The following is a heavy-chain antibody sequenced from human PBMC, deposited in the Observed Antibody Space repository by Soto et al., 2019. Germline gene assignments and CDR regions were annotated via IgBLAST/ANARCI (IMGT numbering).Heavy chain of an antibody. CDR2: INPNSGGT. CDR1: GYTFTGYY. Sequence: QVQLVQSGAEVKKPGASVKVSCKASGYTFTGYYMHWVRQAPGQGLEWMGWINPNSGGTNYAQKFQGRVTMTRDTSISTAYMELSRLRSDDTAVYYCARDPSEIYSSGWYGITYFDYWGQGTLVTVSS. D-gene: IGHD6-19*01. CDR3: ARDPSEIYSSGWYGITYFDY. J-gene: IGHJ4*02. V-gene: IGHV1-2*02.